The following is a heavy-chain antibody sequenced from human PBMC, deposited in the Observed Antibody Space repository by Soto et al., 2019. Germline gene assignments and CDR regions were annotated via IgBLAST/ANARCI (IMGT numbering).Heavy chain of an antibody. Sequence: GGSLRLSCAASGFTFSSYGMHWVRQAPGKGLEWVAVIWYDGSNKYYADSVKGRFTISRDNSKNTLYLQMNSLRAEDTAVYYCAREAYGSSGYSDAFDIWGQGTMVTVSS. D-gene: IGHD3-22*01. J-gene: IGHJ3*02. V-gene: IGHV3-33*01. CDR2: IWYDGSNK. CDR1: GFTFSSYG. CDR3: AREAYGSSGYSDAFDI.